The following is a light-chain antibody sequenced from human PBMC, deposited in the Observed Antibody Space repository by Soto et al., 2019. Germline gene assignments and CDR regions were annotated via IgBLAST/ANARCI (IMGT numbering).Light chain of an antibody. J-gene: IGLJ3*02. CDR2: EVN. Sequence: QSALTQPASVSGSPGQSITISCTGTSSDVGTYNLVSWYQQHPGTVPKLLIYEVNNRPSGVSNRFSGSKSGNTASLTISGLLAADEADYYCCTYIGNDAWVXGGGTKLTVL. CDR3: CTYIGNDAWV. V-gene: IGLV2-23*02. CDR1: SSDVGTYNL.